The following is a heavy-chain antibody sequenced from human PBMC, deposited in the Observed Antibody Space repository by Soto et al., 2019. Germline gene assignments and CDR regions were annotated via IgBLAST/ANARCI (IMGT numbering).Heavy chain of an antibody. CDR2: VKPSTDFT. D-gene: IGHD2-8*01. J-gene: IGHJ1*01. CDR3: ARDRGYRSSYNYHYYVDIEL. CDR1: ASTSTCYY. V-gene: IGHV1-2*04. Sequence: SAKGSGKTLASTSTCYYSHLVRQAAGQGLEWMGGVKPSTDFTSSSPKFQDCVTMTRDTSIRTASMELRRMKSGHTAIYYCARDRGYRSSYNYHYYVDIELWGQGTPVTVSA.